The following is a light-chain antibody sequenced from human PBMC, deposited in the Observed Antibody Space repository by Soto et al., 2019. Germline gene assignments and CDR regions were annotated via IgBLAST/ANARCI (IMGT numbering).Light chain of an antibody. V-gene: IGKV3-20*01. CDR3: QRYANSPLT. CDR2: GAS. Sequence: EIVLTQSPGTLSLYPGERATLSCRASQSVRSTYLAWYQQKPGQAPRLLIYGASSRATGIPDRFSGSGSGTDFTVTISRLEPEDFAVYYCQRYANSPLTFGGGTKVEIK. CDR1: QSVRSTY. J-gene: IGKJ4*01.